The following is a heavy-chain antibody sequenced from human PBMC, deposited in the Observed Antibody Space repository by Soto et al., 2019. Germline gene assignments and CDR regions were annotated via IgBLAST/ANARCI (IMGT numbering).Heavy chain of an antibody. CDR2: ITFRGDYT. CDR3: AKLGTMGVFDN. D-gene: IGHD1-26*01. V-gene: IGHV3-23*01. J-gene: IGHJ4*02. CDR1: GFTFSSYA. Sequence: EVQLLESGGGLVQPGGSLRLSCAASGFTFSSYAMSWVRQAPGKGLEWLAGITFRGDYTYYADSVKVRFTLSRDNSRNRLDLQMNSLKVEDTALYFCAKLGTMGVFDNWGQGTLLTVSS.